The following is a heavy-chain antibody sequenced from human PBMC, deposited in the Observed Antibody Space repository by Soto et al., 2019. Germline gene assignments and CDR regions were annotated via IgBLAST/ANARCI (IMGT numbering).Heavy chain of an antibody. CDR3: ARENKDVNKSTSISSGFHGMDV. Sequence: PGGSLRLSCEGSGFTFRSHSMNWVRQAPGRGLEWVASISTSISFIYYGDSVRGRFIISRDNAKNSLDLQMDSLRVEDTAVYYCARENKDVNKSTSISSGFHGMDVWGQGITVTVS. J-gene: IGHJ6*02. D-gene: IGHD2-2*01. V-gene: IGHV3-21*01. CDR2: ISTSISFI. CDR1: GFTFRSHS.